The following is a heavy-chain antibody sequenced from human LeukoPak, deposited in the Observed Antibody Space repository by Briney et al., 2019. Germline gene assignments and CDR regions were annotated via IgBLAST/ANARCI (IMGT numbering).Heavy chain of an antibody. CDR2: INHSGST. Sequence: SETLSLTCAVYGGSFSGYYWSWIRQPPGKGLEWIGEINHSGSTNYNPSLKSRVTISVDTSKNQFSLKLSSVTAADTAVYYCARDIQGPRSCLIDYWGQGTLVTVSS. J-gene: IGHJ4*02. V-gene: IGHV4-34*01. CDR1: GGSFSGYY. D-gene: IGHD2-15*01. CDR3: ARDIQGPRSCLIDY.